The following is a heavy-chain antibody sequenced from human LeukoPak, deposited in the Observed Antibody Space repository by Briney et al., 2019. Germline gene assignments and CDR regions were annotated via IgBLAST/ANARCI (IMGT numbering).Heavy chain of an antibody. V-gene: IGHV1-46*01. D-gene: IGHD4-17*01. CDR2: INPSGGTT. J-gene: IGHJ4*02. CDR1: RYTFITYY. CDR3: ARGPYGDYGDY. Sequence: ASVKVSCKAFRYTFITYYMHWVRQAPGHGLEGMGIINPSGGTTSYAQKFQGRVTMTRDTSTSTVYMELSSLRSEDTAVYYCARGPYGDYGDYWGQGTLVTVSS.